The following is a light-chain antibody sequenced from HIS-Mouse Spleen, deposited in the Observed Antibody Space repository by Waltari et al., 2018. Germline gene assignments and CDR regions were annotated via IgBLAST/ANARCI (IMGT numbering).Light chain of an antibody. CDR2: EVS. V-gene: IGLV2-8*01. J-gene: IGLJ1*01. CDR1: SSDVGGYNY. Sequence: QSALTQPPSASGSPGQSVTISCTGTSSDVGGYNYVPWYQHHPVKAPKRMIYEVSKRPSGFPDRFAGSKAGTTASLTVSGLQAEDEADYYCSSYAGSNNLGVFGTGTKVTVL. CDR3: SSYAGSNNLGV.